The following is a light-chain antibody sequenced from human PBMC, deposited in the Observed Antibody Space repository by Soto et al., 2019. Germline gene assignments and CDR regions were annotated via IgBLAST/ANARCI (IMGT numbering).Light chain of an antibody. CDR2: GAY. CDR1: QGVNIN. V-gene: IGKV3-15*01. J-gene: IGKJ1*01. CDR3: QQYNSYSGT. Sequence: EILMTQSPATLSLSPGERATLSWRASQGVNINLAWYQQKPGQAHRPLIYGAYTRATGVTDRFSGGGSGTEFTLTISSLQSDDFATYYCQQYNSYSGTFGQGTKVDIK.